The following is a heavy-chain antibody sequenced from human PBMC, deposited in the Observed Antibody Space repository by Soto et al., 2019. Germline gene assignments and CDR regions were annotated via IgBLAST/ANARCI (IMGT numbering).Heavy chain of an antibody. D-gene: IGHD4-17*01. CDR1: GGSISSGDYY. CDR3: ARVTTVTNVGPFDY. J-gene: IGHJ4*02. CDR2: IYYSGST. Sequence: SETLSLTCTVSGGSISSGDYYWSWIRQPPGKGLEWIGYIYYSGSTYYNPSLKSRVTISVDTSKNQFSLKLSSVTAADTAVYYCARVTTVTNVGPFDYWGQGTQVTVSS. V-gene: IGHV4-30-4*01.